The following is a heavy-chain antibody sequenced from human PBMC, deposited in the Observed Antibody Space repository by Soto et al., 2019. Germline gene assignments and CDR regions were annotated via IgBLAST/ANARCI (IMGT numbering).Heavy chain of an antibody. V-gene: IGHV4-4*02. J-gene: IGHJ4*02. CDR3: ASLTFGGVIGY. CDR1: GGSISSSNW. Sequence: QVQLQESGPGLVKPSGTLSLTCAVSGGSISSSNWWSWVRQPPGKGLEWIGEIYHSGSTNYNPSPKXXVTISVDKSKTQFSLKLSSVTAADTAVYYCASLTFGGVIGYWGQGTLVTVSS. D-gene: IGHD3-16*02. CDR2: IYHSGST.